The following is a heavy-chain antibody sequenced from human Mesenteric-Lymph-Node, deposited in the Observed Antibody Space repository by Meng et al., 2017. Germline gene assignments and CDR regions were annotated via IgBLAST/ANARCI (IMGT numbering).Heavy chain of an antibody. Sequence: ASVKVSCKASGYTFTSYAMHWVRQAPGQRLEWMGWINAGNGNTKYSQKFQGRVTITRDTSASTAYMELSSLRSEDTAVYYCAKDPTMVRGVIGVGYYFDYWGQGTLVTVSS. V-gene: IGHV1-3*01. CDR3: AKDPTMVRGVIGVGYYFDY. J-gene: IGHJ4*02. D-gene: IGHD3-10*01. CDR1: GYTFTSYA. CDR2: INAGNGNT.